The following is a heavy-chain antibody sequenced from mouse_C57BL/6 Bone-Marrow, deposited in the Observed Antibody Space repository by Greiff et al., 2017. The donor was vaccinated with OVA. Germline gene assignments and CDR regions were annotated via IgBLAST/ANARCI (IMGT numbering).Heavy chain of an antibody. Sequence: VQLQQSGAELVKPGASVKMSCKASGYTFTSYWITWVKQRPGQGLEWIGDIYPGSGSTNYNEKFKSKATLTVDTSSSTAYMQLSSLTSEDSAVYYCAGGYYYGSSPFAYWGQGTLVTVSA. V-gene: IGHV1-55*01. D-gene: IGHD1-1*01. CDR1: GYTFTSYW. CDR2: IYPGSGST. CDR3: AGGYYYGSSPFAY. J-gene: IGHJ3*01.